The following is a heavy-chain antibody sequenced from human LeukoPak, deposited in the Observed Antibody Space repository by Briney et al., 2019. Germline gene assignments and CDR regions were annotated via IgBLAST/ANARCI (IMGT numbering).Heavy chain of an antibody. V-gene: IGHV1-8*01. D-gene: IGHD5-18*01. Sequence: GASVKVSCKASGYTFTSYDINWVRQPTGQGLEWMGWMNPNSGNTGYAQKFQGRVTMTSNTSISTAYMELSSLRSEDTAVYYCARGGQKNTAMPHYWGQGTLVTVSS. CDR1: GYTFTSYD. J-gene: IGHJ4*02. CDR2: MNPNSGNT. CDR3: ARGGQKNTAMPHY.